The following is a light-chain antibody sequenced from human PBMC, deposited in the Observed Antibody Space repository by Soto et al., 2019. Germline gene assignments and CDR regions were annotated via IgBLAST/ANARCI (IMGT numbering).Light chain of an antibody. CDR3: QQYNNWS. J-gene: IGKJ5*01. CDR1: QTVSSNF. V-gene: IGKV3-20*01. Sequence: IVLTQSPGTLSLSPGERATLSCRASQTVSSNFLAWYQEKPGQGPRLLIYGASTRATGIPDRFSGSGSGTDFTLTISRLEPEDFAVYYCQQYNNWSFGQGTRLEIK. CDR2: GAS.